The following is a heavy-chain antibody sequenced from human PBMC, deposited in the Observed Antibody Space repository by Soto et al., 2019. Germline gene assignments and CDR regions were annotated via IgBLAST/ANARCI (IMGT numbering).Heavy chain of an antibody. D-gene: IGHD3-3*01. J-gene: IGHJ6*02. CDR2: LSYDGSNK. Sequence: GEPLRLPSGAAGFPFGSHALHWVLPATSEGLEWVAVLSYDGSNKYYADSVKGRFTISRDNSKNTLYLQMNSLRAEDTAVYYCASNDYDCWSGYYTGPNYYYGIDVWGQGTTVAV. CDR3: ASNDYDCWSGYYTGPNYYYGIDV. CDR1: GFPFGSHA. V-gene: IGHV3-30-3*01.